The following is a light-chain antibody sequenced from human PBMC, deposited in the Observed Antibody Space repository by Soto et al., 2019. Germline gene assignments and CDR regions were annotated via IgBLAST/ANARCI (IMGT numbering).Light chain of an antibody. CDR3: ATWDARLSGWV. CDR1: SSNIGRNY. V-gene: IGLV1-47*01. Sequence: QSVVSQPPSASGTPGQRVTISCSGSSSNIGRNYVYWYQQFPGTAPKLLTFKNDQRPSGVPDRFSGSKSGTSASLAISGLRSEDEADYYCATWDARLSGWVFGGGTMLTVL. J-gene: IGLJ3*02. CDR2: KND.